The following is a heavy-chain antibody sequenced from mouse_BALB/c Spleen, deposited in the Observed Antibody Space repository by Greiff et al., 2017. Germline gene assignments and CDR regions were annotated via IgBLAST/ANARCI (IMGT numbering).Heavy chain of an antibody. V-gene: IGHV5-17*02. CDR2: ISSGSSTI. D-gene: IGHD3-2*01. Sequence: EVQLVESGGGLVQPGGSRKLSCAASGFTFSSFGMHWVRQAPEKGLEWVAYISSGSSTIYYADTVKGRFTISRDNPKNTLFLQMTSLRSEDTAMYYCARSLDSSGYDYAMDYWGQGTSVTVSS. CDR1: GFTFSSFG. J-gene: IGHJ4*01. CDR3: ARSLDSSGYDYAMDY.